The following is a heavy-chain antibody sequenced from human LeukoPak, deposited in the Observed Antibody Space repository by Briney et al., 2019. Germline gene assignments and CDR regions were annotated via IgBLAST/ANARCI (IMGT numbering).Heavy chain of an antibody. J-gene: IGHJ4*02. CDR3: ARGVGARGGAFDY. CDR2: IYYSGST. V-gene: IGHV4-59*08. D-gene: IGHD1-26*01. Sequence: SGTLSLTCTVSGGSISSYYWSWIRQPPGKGLEWIGYIYYSGSTNDNPTLKRRVTISVDTSKNQFSLKLSSVTAADTAVYYCARGVGARGGAFDYWGQGTLVTVSS. CDR1: GGSISSYY.